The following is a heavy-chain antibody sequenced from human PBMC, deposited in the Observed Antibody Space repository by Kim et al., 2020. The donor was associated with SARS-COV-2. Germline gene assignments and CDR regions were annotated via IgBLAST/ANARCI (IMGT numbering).Heavy chain of an antibody. V-gene: IGHV5-10-1*01. CDR3: ARHIAGSNWFDP. D-gene: IGHD6-13*01. Sequence: NYRPSFQCHVTISANKSISTAYLQWSSLKASDTAMYYCARHIAGSNWFDPWGQGTLVTVSS. J-gene: IGHJ5*02.